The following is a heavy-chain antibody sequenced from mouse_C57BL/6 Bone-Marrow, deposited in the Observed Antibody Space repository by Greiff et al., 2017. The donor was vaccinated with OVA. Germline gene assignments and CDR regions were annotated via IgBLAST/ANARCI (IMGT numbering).Heavy chain of an antibody. J-gene: IGHJ3*01. V-gene: IGHV6-3*01. Sequence: DVKLQESGGGLVQPGGSMKLSCVASGFTFSNYWMNWVRQSPEKGLEWVAQIRLKSDNYATHYAESVKGRFTISRDDSKSSVYLQMNNLRAEDTGIYYCTGLFYYYGRAWFAYWGQGTLVTVSA. CDR3: TGLFYYYGRAWFAY. CDR2: IRLKSDNYAT. D-gene: IGHD1-1*01. CDR1: GFTFSNYW.